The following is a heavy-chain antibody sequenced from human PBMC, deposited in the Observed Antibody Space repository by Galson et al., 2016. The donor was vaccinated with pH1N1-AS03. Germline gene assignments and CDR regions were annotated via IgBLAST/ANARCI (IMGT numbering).Heavy chain of an antibody. CDR2: LDASGGT. CDR3: SRYFFEFLMEVGLVPGTEAGAFDI. D-gene: IGHD3/OR15-3a*01. Sequence: TLSLTCTVSGGSTTSGSSYWTWVRQPAGEGLEWIGRLDASGGTSYNPSPKSRVTISLDPSNNQFPLNLKSVTAADTAVSYCSRYFFEFLMEVGLVPGTEAGAFDIWGRGAAVTVSS. J-gene: IGHJ3*02. V-gene: IGHV4-61*02. CDR1: GGSTTSGSSY.